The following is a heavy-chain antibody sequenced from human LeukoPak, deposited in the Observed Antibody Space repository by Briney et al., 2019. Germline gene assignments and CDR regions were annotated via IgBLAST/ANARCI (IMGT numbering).Heavy chain of an antibody. V-gene: IGHV4-39*07. CDR2: IYYSGST. D-gene: IGHD3/OR15-3a*01. J-gene: IGHJ6*02. Sequence: SETLSLTCTVSGGSISSSSYYWGWIRQPPGKGLEWIGSIYYSGSTYYNPSLKSRVTISVDTSKNQFSLKLSSVTAADTAVYYCAKDLRDWLDLYGMDVWGQGTTVTVSS. CDR1: GGSISSSSYY. CDR3: AKDLRDWLDLYGMDV.